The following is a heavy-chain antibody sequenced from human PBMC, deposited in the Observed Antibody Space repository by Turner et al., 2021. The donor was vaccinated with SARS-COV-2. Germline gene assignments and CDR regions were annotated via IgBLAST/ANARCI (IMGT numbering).Heavy chain of an antibody. J-gene: IGHJ5*02. CDR3: SRRGLAVAAT. CDR2: IYYGGST. CDR1: GGSISSNGYY. Sequence: QLQLQESGPGLVKPSETLSLTCTVPGGSISSNGYYWGWFCQPPGKGLEWIGSIYYGGSTYFNPSFKSRATISADMPKNQFSLRLTSLTAADTAVYSCSRRGLAVAATWGQGTLVTVSS. D-gene: IGHD6-19*01. V-gene: IGHV4-39*01.